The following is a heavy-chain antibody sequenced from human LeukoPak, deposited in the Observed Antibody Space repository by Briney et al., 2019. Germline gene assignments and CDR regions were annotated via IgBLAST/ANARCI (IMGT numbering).Heavy chain of an antibody. CDR2: INHSGST. Sequence: SETLSLTCAVYGGSFSGYYWSWIRQPPGKGLEWIGEINHSGSTNYNPPLKSRVTISVDTSKNQFSLKLSSVTAADTAVYYCARGLPGTRYDSWSGRPGFDYWGQGTLVTVSS. J-gene: IGHJ4*02. D-gene: IGHD3-3*01. CDR1: GGSFSGYY. V-gene: IGHV4-34*01. CDR3: ARGLPGTRYDSWSGRPGFDY.